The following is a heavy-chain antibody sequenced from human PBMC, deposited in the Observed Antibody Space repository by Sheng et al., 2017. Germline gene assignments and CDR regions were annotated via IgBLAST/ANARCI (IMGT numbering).Heavy chain of an antibody. V-gene: IGHV1-69*05. CDR2: IIPIFGTA. CDR3: ARDRGYCSGGSCYSFDY. D-gene: IGHD2-15*01. CDR1: GGTFSSYA. J-gene: IGHJ4*02. Sequence: QVQLVQSGAEVKKPGSSVKVSCKASGGTFSSYAISWVRQAPGQGLEWMGGIIPIFGTANYAQKFQGRVTITTDESTSTAYMELSSLRSEDTAVYYCARDRGYCSGGSCYSFDYWGQGTPGHRLL.